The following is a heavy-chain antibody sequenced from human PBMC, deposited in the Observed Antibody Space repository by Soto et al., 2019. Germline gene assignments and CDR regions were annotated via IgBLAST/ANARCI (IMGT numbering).Heavy chain of an antibody. V-gene: IGHV1-18*01. CDR1: GYTFTHYG. J-gene: IGHJ2*01. CDR2: INPDNGGK. Sequence: QVQLVQSGAEVKKPGASVKVSCRASGYTFTHYGITWVRQDPGQGLEWLGWINPDNGGKHTVQRLHDRRTVTTDRSTTTAYMELRSLIYDDTAVYFCAKGLDDGGRYWYFDLWCRGTLVTVSS. D-gene: IGHD4-17*01. CDR3: AKGLDDGGRYWYFDL.